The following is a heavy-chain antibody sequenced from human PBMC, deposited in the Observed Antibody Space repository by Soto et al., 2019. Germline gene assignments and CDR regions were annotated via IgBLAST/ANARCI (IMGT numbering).Heavy chain of an antibody. V-gene: IGHV1-69*13. CDR2: IIPIFGTA. CDR1: GGTFSSYA. Sequence: GASVKVSCKASGGTFSSYAISWVRQAPGQGLEWMGGIIPIFGTANYAQKFQGRVTITADESTSTAYMELSSLRSEDTAVYYCGIVVVVAAIDYYYGMDVWGQGTTVTVSS. J-gene: IGHJ6*02. D-gene: IGHD2-15*01. CDR3: GIVVVVAAIDYYYGMDV.